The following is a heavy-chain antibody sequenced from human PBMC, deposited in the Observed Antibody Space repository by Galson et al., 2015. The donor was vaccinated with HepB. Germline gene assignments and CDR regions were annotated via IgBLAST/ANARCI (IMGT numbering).Heavy chain of an antibody. CDR3: ARVCLTYYDFWSGRNWFDP. CDR2: INHSGST. CDR1: GGSFSGYY. Sequence: SETLSLTCAVYGGSFSGYYWSWIRQPPGKGLEWIGEINHSGSTNYNPSLKSRVTISVDTSKNQFSLKLSSVTAADTAVYYCARVCLTYYDFWSGRNWFDPWGQGTLVTVSS. V-gene: IGHV4-34*01. J-gene: IGHJ5*02. D-gene: IGHD3-3*01.